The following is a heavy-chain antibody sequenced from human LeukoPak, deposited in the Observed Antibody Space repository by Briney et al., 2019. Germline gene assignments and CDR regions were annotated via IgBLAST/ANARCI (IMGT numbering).Heavy chain of an antibody. CDR1: GYTFTSYG. CDR3: ARVYYYDSSGYYKDY. V-gene: IGHV1-18*01. Sequence: ASVRVSCKASGYTFTSYGISWVRQAPGQGLEWMGWISAYNGNTNYAQKLQGRVTMTTDTSTSTAYMELSRLRSDDTAVYYCARVYYYDSSGYYKDYWDQGTLVTVSS. J-gene: IGHJ4*02. CDR2: ISAYNGNT. D-gene: IGHD3-22*01.